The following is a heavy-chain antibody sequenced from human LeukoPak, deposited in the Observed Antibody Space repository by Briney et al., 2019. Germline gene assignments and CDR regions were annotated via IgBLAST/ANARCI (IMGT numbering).Heavy chain of an antibody. J-gene: IGHJ5*02. CDR1: GFTFSNYA. D-gene: IGHD6-13*01. V-gene: IGHV3-33*01. CDR3: ARGIAAAGNPNWFDP. Sequence: GGSLRLSCAETGFTFSNYAMHWVRQAPDKGLQWVAVIWYDGSKKYYADSVEGRFTISRDNSGNTVYLQMDSLRVEDTALYYCARGIAAAGNPNWFDPWGQGTLVTVSS. CDR2: IWYDGSKK.